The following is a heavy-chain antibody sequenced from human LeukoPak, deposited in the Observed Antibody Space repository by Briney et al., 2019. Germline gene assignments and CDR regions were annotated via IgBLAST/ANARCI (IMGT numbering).Heavy chain of an antibody. CDR3: EGFDY. J-gene: IGHJ4*02. Sequence: SETLSLTCTVSGGSNSSSSYYWGWIRQPQGKGLEWIGSIYYSGSTYYNPSLKSRVTISVDTSKNQFSLKLSSVTAADTAVYYCEGFDYWGQGTLVTVSS. CDR2: IYYSGST. CDR1: GGSNSSSSYY. V-gene: IGHV4-39*01.